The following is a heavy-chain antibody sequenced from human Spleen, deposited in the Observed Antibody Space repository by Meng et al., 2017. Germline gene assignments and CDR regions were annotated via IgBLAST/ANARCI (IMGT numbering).Heavy chain of an antibody. CDR3: ARETVYSFIGGPFEY. CDR2: IYNTGYS. D-gene: IGHD5-18*01. CDR1: GASISSGEFY. Sequence: QVQLRESGPGLVKPSQTLPLTCTVSGASISSGEFYWSWLRQSPGKGLEWIGYIYNTGYSFYNPSLRSRVTLSIDTSNNQFSLRLTSMSAADTAVYYCARETVYSFIGGPFEYWGQGVLVTVSS. J-gene: IGHJ4*02. V-gene: IGHV4-30-4*01.